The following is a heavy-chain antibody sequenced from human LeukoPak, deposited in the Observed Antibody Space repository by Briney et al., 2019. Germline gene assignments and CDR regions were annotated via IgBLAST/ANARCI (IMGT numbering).Heavy chain of an antibody. CDR2: IYYSGST. J-gene: IGHJ4*02. Sequence: SETLSLTCTASGGSISSYYWSWIRQPPGKGLEWIGYIYYSGSTNYNPSLKSRVTISVDTSKNQFFLKLSSVTAADTAVYYCARGATFIVGATYYFDYWGQGTLVTVSS. CDR3: ARGATFIVGATYYFDY. D-gene: IGHD1-26*01. CDR1: GGSISSYY. V-gene: IGHV4-59*01.